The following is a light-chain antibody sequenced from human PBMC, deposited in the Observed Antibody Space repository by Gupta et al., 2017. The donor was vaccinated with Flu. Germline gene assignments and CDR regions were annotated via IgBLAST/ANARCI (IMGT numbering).Light chain of an antibody. V-gene: IGKV1-9*01. CDR1: QGISSY. CDR2: AAS. Sequence: DIQLTQSPSFLSASVGDRVTITCRASQGISSYLAWYQQKPGKAPRLLIFAASTLQGGVPSRFSGSGSGTEFTLTISSLQPEDFATYYCQQFDTYTLIFGGGTKVEIK. CDR3: QQFDTYTLI. J-gene: IGKJ4*01.